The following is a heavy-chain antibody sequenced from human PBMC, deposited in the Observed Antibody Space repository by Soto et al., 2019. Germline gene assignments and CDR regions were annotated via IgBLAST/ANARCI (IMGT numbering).Heavy chain of an antibody. CDR1: GYTFTGYY. V-gene: IGHV1-2*04. D-gene: IGHD1-26*01. J-gene: IGHJ6*02. CDR2: INPNSGDT. Sequence: ASVKVSCKASGYTFTGYYMHWVRQAPGQGLEWMGWINPNSGDTNYAQKFQGWVTMTRDTSISTAYMELSRLRSDDTAVYYCARSRVGYYYYGMDVWGQGTTVTVSS. CDR3: ARSRVGYYYYGMDV.